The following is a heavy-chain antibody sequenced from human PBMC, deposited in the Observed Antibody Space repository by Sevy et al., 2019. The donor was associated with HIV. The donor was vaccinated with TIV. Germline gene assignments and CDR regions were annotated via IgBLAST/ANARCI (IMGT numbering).Heavy chain of an antibody. V-gene: IGHV3-11*04. CDR1: GFTFRDYP. CDR2: ISRAGDSI. D-gene: IGHD1-26*01. Sequence: GGSLRLSCAASGFTFRDYPMNWIRQAPGKGLEWLSYISRAGDSIYYADSVMGRFTVSRDNAKNSLYLQMDRLSDEDTAIYYCAREHTGSFPDFWGQGTLVTVSS. CDR3: AREHTGSFPDF. J-gene: IGHJ4*02.